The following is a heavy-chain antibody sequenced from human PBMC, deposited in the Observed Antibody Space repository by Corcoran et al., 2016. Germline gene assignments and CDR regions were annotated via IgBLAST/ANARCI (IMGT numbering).Heavy chain of an antibody. J-gene: IGHJ4*02. CDR1: GFTFSRYG. Sequence: QVQLVESGGGVVQPGRSLRLSCAASGFTFSRYGMHWVRQAPGKGLEWLAVIANDGGDKKFVDSVKGRFTISRDNSKNTLYLQMNSLRAEDTAVYYCAKDHTVGPATYYFDYWGQGTLVTVSS. CDR3: AKDHTVGPATYYFDY. V-gene: IGHV3-30*18. D-gene: IGHD2-2*01. CDR2: IANDGGDK.